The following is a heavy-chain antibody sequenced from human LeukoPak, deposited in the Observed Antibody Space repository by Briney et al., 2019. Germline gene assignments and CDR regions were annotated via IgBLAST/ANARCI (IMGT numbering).Heavy chain of an antibody. CDR3: ARGRPQAGGVEFLSGQY. J-gene: IGHJ4*02. CDR2: IIPIFGTA. D-gene: IGHD3-3*01. V-gene: IGHV1-69*13. Sequence: SVKVSCKASGGTFSSYAISWVRQAPGQGLEWMGGIIPIFGTANYAQKFQGRVTITADESTSTADMELSSLRSEDTAVYYCARGRPQAGGVEFLSGQYWGQGTPVTVSS. CDR1: GGTFSSYA.